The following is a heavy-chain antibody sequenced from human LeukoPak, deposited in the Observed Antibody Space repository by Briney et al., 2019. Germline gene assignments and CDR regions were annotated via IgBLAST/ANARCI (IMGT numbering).Heavy chain of an antibody. CDR1: GYTFTSYY. J-gene: IGHJ5*02. CDR3: ARDRGYYYDSSGYPGFNWFDP. Sequence: ASVKVSCKASGYTFTSYYMHWVRQAPGQGLEWMGWINPNSGGTNYAQKFQGRVTMTRDTSISTAYIELSRLRSDDTAVYYCARDRGYYYDSSGYPGFNWFDPWGQGTLVTVSS. V-gene: IGHV1-2*02. D-gene: IGHD3-22*01. CDR2: INPNSGGT.